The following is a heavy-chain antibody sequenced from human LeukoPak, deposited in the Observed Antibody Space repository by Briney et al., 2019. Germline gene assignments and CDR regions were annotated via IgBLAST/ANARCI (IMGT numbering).Heavy chain of an antibody. CDR3: ARGYSSSWYDLYYFDY. D-gene: IGHD6-13*01. CDR1: GFTFSNYN. CDR2: ISSRGSYI. Sequence: GGSLRLSCAASGFTFSNYNINWVRQAPGKGLEWVSSISSRGSYIYYADPVKGRFAISADNAMNSLYLQMNSLRAEDTAVYYCARGYSSSWYDLYYFDYWGQGTLVTVSS. V-gene: IGHV3-21*01. J-gene: IGHJ4*02.